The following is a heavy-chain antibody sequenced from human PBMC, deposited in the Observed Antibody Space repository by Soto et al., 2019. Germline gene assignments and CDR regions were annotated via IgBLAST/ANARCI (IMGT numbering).Heavy chain of an antibody. CDR3: ARGQPQGMDV. D-gene: IGHD2-2*01. CDR1: GGSFSGYY. Sequence: PSETLSLTCAVYGGSFSGYYWSWIRQPPGKGLEWIGEINHSGSTNYNPSLKSRVTISVDTSKNQFSLKLSSVTAADTAVYYCARGQPQGMDVWGQGTTVTVSS. CDR2: INHSGST. V-gene: IGHV4-34*01. J-gene: IGHJ6*02.